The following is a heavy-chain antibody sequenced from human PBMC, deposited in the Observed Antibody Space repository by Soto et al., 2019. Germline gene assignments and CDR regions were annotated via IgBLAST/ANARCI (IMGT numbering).Heavy chain of an antibody. CDR2: IYYSGST. Sequence: SETLSLTXTVSGGSISSGDYYWSWIRQPPGKGLEWIGYIYYSGSTYYNPSLKSRVTISVDTSKNQFSLKLSSVTAADTAVYYCARVGPGENWFDPWGQGTLVTVSS. CDR1: GGSISSGDYY. CDR3: ARVGPGENWFDP. J-gene: IGHJ5*02. V-gene: IGHV4-30-4*01. D-gene: IGHD1-26*01.